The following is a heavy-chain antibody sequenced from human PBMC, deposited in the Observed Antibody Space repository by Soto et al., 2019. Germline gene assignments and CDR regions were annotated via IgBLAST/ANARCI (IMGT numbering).Heavy chain of an antibody. CDR1: GFTFSNAW. CDR3: TTYDFWSGYYGVDY. J-gene: IGHJ4*02. V-gene: IGHV3-15*01. D-gene: IGHD3-3*01. CDR2: IKSKTDGGTT. Sequence: EVQLVESGGGLVKPGGSLRLSCAASGFTFSNAWMSWVRQAPGKGLEWVGRIKSKTDGGTTDYAAPVKVRFTISRDDSKNTLYLQMNSLKTEDTAVYYCTTYDFWSGYYGVDYWGQGTLVTVSS.